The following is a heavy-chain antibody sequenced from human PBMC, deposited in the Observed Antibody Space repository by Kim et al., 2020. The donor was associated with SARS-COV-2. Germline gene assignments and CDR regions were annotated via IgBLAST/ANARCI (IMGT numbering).Heavy chain of an antibody. CDR3: ARGPYYYGSGSYYNFDY. D-gene: IGHD3-10*01. Sequence: SVKVSCKASGGTFSSYAISWVRQAPGQGLEWMGGIIPIFGTANYAQKFQGRVTITADESTSTAYMELSSLRSEDTAVYYCARGPYYYGSGSYYNFDYWGQGTLVTVSS. J-gene: IGHJ4*02. V-gene: IGHV1-69*13. CDR2: IIPIFGTA. CDR1: GGTFSSYA.